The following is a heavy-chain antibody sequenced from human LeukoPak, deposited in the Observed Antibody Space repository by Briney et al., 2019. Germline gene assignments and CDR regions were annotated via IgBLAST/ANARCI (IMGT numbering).Heavy chain of an antibody. D-gene: IGHD2-15*01. Sequence: HAGRSLRLSCAALAFTFISYSMNWVRQAPGKGLEWVSYISSSSSTIYYADSVKGRFTISRDNAKNSLYLQMNSLRAEDTAVYYCARDGWWPRGGLDYWGQGTLVTVSS. CDR2: ISSSSSTI. J-gene: IGHJ4*02. CDR1: AFTFISYS. CDR3: ARDGWWPRGGLDY. V-gene: IGHV3-48*01.